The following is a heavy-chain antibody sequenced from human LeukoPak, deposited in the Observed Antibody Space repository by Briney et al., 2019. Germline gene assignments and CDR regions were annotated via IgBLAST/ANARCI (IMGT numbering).Heavy chain of an antibody. Sequence: PGGSLRLSCAASRFTFNSYGMSWVRQAPGKGLEWLSYISATSNTIYYADSVKGRFTISRDNAKNSLYLQMNSLRAEDTAVYFCARDVPDYWGQGTLVTVSS. J-gene: IGHJ4*02. CDR2: ISATSNTI. CDR1: RFTFNSYG. V-gene: IGHV3-48*01. CDR3: ARDVPDY.